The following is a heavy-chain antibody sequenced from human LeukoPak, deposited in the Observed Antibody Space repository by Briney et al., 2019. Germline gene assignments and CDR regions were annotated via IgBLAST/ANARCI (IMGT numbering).Heavy chain of an antibody. D-gene: IGHD5-12*01. CDR1: GFTSSSYS. CDR2: ISSSSSYI. CDR3: ARDLVATVVDV. Sequence: GGSLRLSCAASGFTSSSYSMNWVRQAPGKGLEWVSSISSSSSYIYYADSVKGRFTISRDNAKNSLYLQMNSLRAEDTAVYYCARDLVATVVDVWGKGTTVTVSS. V-gene: IGHV3-21*01. J-gene: IGHJ6*04.